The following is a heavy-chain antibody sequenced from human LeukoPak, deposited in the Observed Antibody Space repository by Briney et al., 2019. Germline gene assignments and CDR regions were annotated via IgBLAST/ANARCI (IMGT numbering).Heavy chain of an antibody. CDR1: GFTFSSYE. D-gene: IGHD6-19*01. Sequence: GGSLRLSCAASGFTFSSYEMNWVRQAPGKGLEWVSTITGSGIITYYADSVMGRFTISRDNSKNTLYLQMNSLTADDTAIYYCAKDVSSGWYLDCWGQGTLVTVSS. V-gene: IGHV3-23*01. CDR2: ITGSGIIT. J-gene: IGHJ4*02. CDR3: AKDVSSGWYLDC.